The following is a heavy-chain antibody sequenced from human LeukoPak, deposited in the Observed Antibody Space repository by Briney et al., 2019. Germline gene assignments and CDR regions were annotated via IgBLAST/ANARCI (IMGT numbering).Heavy chain of an antibody. D-gene: IGHD3-22*01. CDR3: AKAVWFYDSSGYYPRWFDP. V-gene: IGHV3-23*01. CDR2: ISDTGRLS. Sequence: GGSLRLSCAASGFTFSSSAMSWVRQAPGKGLEWVAAISDTGRLSYCADSVKGRFTISRDNSKNTLYLQMNSLRAEDTAVYYCAKAVWFYDSSGYYPRWFDPWGQGTLVTVSS. J-gene: IGHJ5*02. CDR1: GFTFSSSA.